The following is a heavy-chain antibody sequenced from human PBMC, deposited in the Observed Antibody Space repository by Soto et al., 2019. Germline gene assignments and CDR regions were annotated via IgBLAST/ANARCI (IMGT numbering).Heavy chain of an antibody. V-gene: IGHV4-59*01. D-gene: IGHD2-15*01. CDR1: GGSISSYY. J-gene: IGHJ6*03. CDR3: ARVIGGFYYYMDV. Sequence: QVQLQESGPGLVKPSETLSLTCTGSGGSISSYYWNWIRQPPGKGLEWIGYIYYSGSTNYNPSLRSRVTISVDTSKNQFSLKLSSVTAADTAVYYCARVIGGFYYYMDVWGKGTTVTVSS. CDR2: IYYSGST.